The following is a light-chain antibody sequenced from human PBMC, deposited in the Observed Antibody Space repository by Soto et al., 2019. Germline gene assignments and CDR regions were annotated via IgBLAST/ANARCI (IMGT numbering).Light chain of an antibody. CDR2: KAS. J-gene: IGKJ1*01. CDR3: QQYNSDSWT. V-gene: IGKV1-5*03. CDR1: QSISSW. Sequence: DIQMTQSPSTLSASVGDRVTITCRASQSISSWLAWYQQKPGKAPKLLIYKASSLESGVASRFSGSGSGTEFTLTISSLQPDDFASYYCQQYNSDSWTFGQGTKVEIK.